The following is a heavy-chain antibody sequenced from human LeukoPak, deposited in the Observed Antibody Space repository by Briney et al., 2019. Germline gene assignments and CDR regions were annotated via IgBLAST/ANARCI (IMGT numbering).Heavy chain of an antibody. CDR3: ATVPTGGYYGSGSLDY. CDR2: FDPEDGET. V-gene: IGHV1-24*01. CDR1: GYTLTELS. D-gene: IGHD3-10*01. J-gene: IGHJ4*02. Sequence: ASVKVSCKVSGYTLTELSMHWVRQAPGKGLEWMGGFDPEDGETIYAQKFQGRVTVTEDTSTDTAYMELSSLRSEDTAVYYCATVPTGGYYGSGSLDYWGQGTLVTVSS.